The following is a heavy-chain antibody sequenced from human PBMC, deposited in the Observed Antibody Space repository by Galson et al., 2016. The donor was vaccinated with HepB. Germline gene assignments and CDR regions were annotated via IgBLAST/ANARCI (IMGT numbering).Heavy chain of an antibody. Sequence: SLRLSCAASGFPFSPYAMSWVRQPPGKGLEWVSSLSGSGDVTHHADSVKGRFTISRDNSKNTLYLQMNSLRAEDTALYYCAKSGVWGTHRSPDYWGQGTLFTVSS. CDR1: GFPFSPYA. CDR3: AKSGVWGTHRSPDY. CDR2: LSGSGDVT. V-gene: IGHV3-23*01. J-gene: IGHJ4*02. D-gene: IGHD3-16*02.